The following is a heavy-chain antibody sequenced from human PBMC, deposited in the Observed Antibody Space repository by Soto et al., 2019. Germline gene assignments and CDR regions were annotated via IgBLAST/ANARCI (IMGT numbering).Heavy chain of an antibody. D-gene: IGHD1-7*01. J-gene: IGHJ4*02. CDR1: GGDLTNSG. V-gene: IGHV1-69*04. Sequence: QVHLVQSGAEMKKPGSSVKVSCKVSGGDLTNSGISWVRQAPGQGLEWMGGIFPLLAMVDYSQKFQGRVTSTADESTNTSYMDLGSLKSDDTAVYYCAKEDGTCFKSWGQGTLVIVSS. CDR2: IFPLLAMV. CDR3: AKEDGTCFKS.